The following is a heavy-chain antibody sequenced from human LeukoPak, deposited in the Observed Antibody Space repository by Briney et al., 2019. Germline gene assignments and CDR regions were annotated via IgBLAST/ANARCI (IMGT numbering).Heavy chain of an antibody. CDR3: ARSIAAAGTRYYGMDV. V-gene: IGHV1-69*04. CDR2: IIPILGIA. CDR1: GGTFSSYA. D-gene: IGHD6-13*01. J-gene: IGHJ6*02. Sequence: ASVKVSCKASGGTFSSYAISWVRQAPGQGLEWMGRIIPILGIANYAQKFQGRVTITADKSTSTAYMELSSLRSEDTAVYYCARSIAAAGTRYYGMDVWGQGTTVTVSS.